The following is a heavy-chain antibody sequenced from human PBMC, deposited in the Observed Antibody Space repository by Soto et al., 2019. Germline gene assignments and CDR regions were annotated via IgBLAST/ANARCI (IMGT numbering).Heavy chain of an antibody. J-gene: IGHJ4*02. Sequence: GGSLRLSCAASGFTFSSYNMNWVRQAPGKGLEWVSYISGSRRSTIYYADSVKGRFTISRDNAKNSLYLQVNSLRDEDTAVYYCARGGYDWNHFDYWGQGTLVTVSS. CDR2: ISGSRRSTI. CDR1: GFTFSSYN. D-gene: IGHD5-12*01. CDR3: ARGGYDWNHFDY. V-gene: IGHV3-48*02.